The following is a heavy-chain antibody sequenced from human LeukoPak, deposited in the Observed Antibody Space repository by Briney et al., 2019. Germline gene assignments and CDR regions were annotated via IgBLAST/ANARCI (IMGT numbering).Heavy chain of an antibody. J-gene: IGHJ6*02. D-gene: IGHD3-10*01. CDR3: ARTSRHFYGSGTNLTPWPAGMDV. Sequence: SETLSLTCTVSGGSMSGFFWTWIRQPPGRELEWIGSIYYSGSSTKYNPSLKSRVTISVDTSKSQFSLNLNSATAADTAVYYCARTSRHFYGSGTNLTPWPAGMDVWGQGTTVTLSS. V-gene: IGHV4-59*01. CDR2: IYYSGSST. CDR1: GGSMSGFF.